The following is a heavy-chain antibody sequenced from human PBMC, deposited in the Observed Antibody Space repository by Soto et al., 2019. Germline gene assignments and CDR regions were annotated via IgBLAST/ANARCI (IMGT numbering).Heavy chain of an antibody. V-gene: IGHV4-39*01. Sequence: QLQLQESGPGLVKPSETLSLTCTVSGGSISSSSYYWGWIRQPPGKGLEWIGTIYYSGSTYYNPSLKSRVTISVDTSKNQFSRKLSSVTAADTAVYYCARHAYRSGWADHWGQGTLVTVSS. CDR1: GGSISSSSYY. CDR3: ARHAYRSGWADH. D-gene: IGHD6-19*01. CDR2: IYYSGST. J-gene: IGHJ4*02.